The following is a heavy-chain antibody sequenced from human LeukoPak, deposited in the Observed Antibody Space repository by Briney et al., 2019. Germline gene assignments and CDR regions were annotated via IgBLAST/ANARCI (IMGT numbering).Heavy chain of an antibody. Sequence: SETLSLTCTVSGGSISSYYWTWIRQPPGKGLEWIGYIFYTGSTNYNPSLKSRVTISVDMSKNQFSLKLISVTAADTAVYYCARREAAIDAFDIWGQGTMVTVSS. J-gene: IGHJ3*02. D-gene: IGHD1-26*01. V-gene: IGHV4-59*01. CDR3: ARREAAIDAFDI. CDR1: GGSISSYY. CDR2: IFYTGST.